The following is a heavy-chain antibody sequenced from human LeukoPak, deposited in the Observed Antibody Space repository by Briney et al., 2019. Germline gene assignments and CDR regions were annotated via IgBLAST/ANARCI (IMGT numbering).Heavy chain of an antibody. CDR3: ARGRGYRFDC. CDR1: GFTVSSYA. J-gene: IGHJ4*02. V-gene: IGHV3-30*04. CDR2: ISYDGSDK. D-gene: IGHD5-18*01. Sequence: PGGSLRLSCAASGFTVSSYAIHWVRQAPGKGLEWVAVISYDGSDKHFADSVEGRITISRDNSKNTVSLQMNSVRAEDTAVYYCARGRGYRFDCWGQGTPVTVSS.